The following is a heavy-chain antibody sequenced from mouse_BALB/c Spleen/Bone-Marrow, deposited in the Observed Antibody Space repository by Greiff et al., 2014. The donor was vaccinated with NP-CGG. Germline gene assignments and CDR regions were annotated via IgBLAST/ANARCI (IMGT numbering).Heavy chain of an antibody. CDR2: IHYSGTT. V-gene: IGHV3-1*02. CDR3: AITTVVNAMDY. J-gene: IGHJ4*01. CDR1: GYSITSGYT. Sequence: ESGPDLVKPSQSLSLTCTVTGYSITSGYTWHWIRQFPGNTLEWMGYIHYSGTTNYNPSLKSRISITRDTSKNQFFLQLNSVATEDTATYYCAITTVVNAMDYWGQGTSVTVSS. D-gene: IGHD1-1*01.